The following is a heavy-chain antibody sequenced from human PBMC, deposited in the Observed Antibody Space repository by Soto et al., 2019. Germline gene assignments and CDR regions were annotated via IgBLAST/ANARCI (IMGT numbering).Heavy chain of an antibody. CDR2: IRWNGGRI. Sequence: EVQLVESGGGVVRPGGSLRLSCAASGFTFDDYGMIWVRQPPGKGLEWVSGIRWNGGRIGYADSVKGRFTISRDNAKNSLYLQMNSLRAEDTALYYGVRGGTEGQGSACDIWGQGTMVTVSS. CDR3: VRGGTEGQGSACDI. D-gene: IGHD1-1*01. V-gene: IGHV3-20*04. J-gene: IGHJ3*02. CDR1: GFTFDDYG.